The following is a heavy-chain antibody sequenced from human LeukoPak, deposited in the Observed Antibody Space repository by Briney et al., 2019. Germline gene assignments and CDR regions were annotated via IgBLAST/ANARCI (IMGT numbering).Heavy chain of an antibody. D-gene: IGHD5-18*01. Sequence: GGSLRLSCAASGFTFSIYYMNWVRQAPGKGLEWVSYISSTSSTIYYADSVKGRFTISRDNAKNSLYLQMNSLRAEDTAVYYCARDSHSYGYVPFDYWGQGTLVTVSS. CDR3: ARDSHSYGYVPFDY. CDR2: ISSTSSTI. CDR1: GFTFSIYY. J-gene: IGHJ4*02. V-gene: IGHV3-48*01.